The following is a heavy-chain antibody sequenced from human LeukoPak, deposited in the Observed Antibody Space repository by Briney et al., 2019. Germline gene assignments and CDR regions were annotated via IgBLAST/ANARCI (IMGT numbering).Heavy chain of an antibody. CDR2: INPSGGYT. V-gene: IGHV1-46*01. CDR1: GYTFTSYY. D-gene: IGHD3-9*01. CDR3: ARDLGSDILTGYKKYYFDY. Sequence: ASVKVSCKASGYTFTSYYVHWVRQAPGQGLEWMGIINPSGGYTGYAQKFQGRVTMTRDTSTSTVYMELSSLRSEDTALYYCARDLGSDILTGYKKYYFDYWGQGTLVTVSS. J-gene: IGHJ4*02.